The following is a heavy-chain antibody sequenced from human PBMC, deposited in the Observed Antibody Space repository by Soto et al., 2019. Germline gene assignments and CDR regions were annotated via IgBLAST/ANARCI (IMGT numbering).Heavy chain of an antibody. CDR2: IFDSGST. CDR3: AREIIPLTTDWYFDL. J-gene: IGHJ2*01. CDR1: GGSISGGVYY. V-gene: IGHV4-30-4*01. Sequence: SETLSLTCTVYGGSISGGVYYWSWIRQPPGKGLEWIGYIFDSGSTYCNPSLKSRVTISVDTSKNQFSLRLSSVTAADTAVYYCAREIIPLTTDWYFDLWGRGTLVTVSS. D-gene: IGHD4-17*01.